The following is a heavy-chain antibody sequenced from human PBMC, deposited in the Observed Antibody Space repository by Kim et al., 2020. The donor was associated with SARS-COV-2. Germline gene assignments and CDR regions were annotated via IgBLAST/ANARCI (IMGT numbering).Heavy chain of an antibody. D-gene: IGHD6-13*01. V-gene: IGHV3-11*05. CDR3: ARVPVGSSSWYYFDY. J-gene: IGHJ4*02. Sequence: DALKGRFTISRDNAKNSLYLQMNSRRADDAAVYYCARVPVGSSSWYYFDYWGQGTLVTVSS.